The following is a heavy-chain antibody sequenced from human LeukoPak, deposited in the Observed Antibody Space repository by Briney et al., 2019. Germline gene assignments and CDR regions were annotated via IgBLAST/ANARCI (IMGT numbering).Heavy chain of an antibody. D-gene: IGHD3-10*01. V-gene: IGHV2-5*01. CDR2: AYWNDDK. J-gene: IGHJ6*02. CDR1: GFSLSTVGVG. Sequence: SGPTLVNPTQTLTLTCTFSGFSLSTVGVGVAWIRQPPGKALEWLALAYWNDDKRYSPSLKSRLTITKDTSKSQVVLTITTMDPVDTGTYYCTYFPNSGLLGLDVWGQGTTVIVSS. CDR3: TYFPNSGLLGLDV.